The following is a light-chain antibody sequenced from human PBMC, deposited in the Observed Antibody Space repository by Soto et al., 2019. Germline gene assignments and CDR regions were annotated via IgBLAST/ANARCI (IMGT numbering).Light chain of an antibody. V-gene: IGKV1-12*02. CDR1: QPISSW. J-gene: IGKJ2*01. Sequence: DIQMTQSPSSMSASVGDRVTITCRASQPISSWLAWYQQKPGKAPNLLIYAASTLQSGVPSRFSGSGSGTDFTLTISSLQPEDSATYYCQQANTLPYTFGQGTKLEIK. CDR3: QQANTLPYT. CDR2: AAS.